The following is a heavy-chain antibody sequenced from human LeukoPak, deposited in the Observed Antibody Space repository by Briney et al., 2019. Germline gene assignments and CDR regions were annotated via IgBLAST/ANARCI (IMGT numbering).Heavy chain of an antibody. J-gene: IGHJ4*02. CDR2: IYYSGRT. CDR1: GGSISSGDYS. V-gene: IGHV4-30-4*07. Sequence: SETLSLTCAVSGGSISSGDYSWSWIRQPPGKGLEWIGYIYYSGRTYYNPSLKSRVTISVDTSKNQFSLKLSSVTAADTAVYYCARDGYSYGYEDYWGQGTLVTVSS. CDR3: ARDGYSYGYEDY. D-gene: IGHD5-18*01.